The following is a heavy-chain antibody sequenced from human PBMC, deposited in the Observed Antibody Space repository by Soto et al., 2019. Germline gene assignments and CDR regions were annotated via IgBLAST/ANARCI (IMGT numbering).Heavy chain of an antibody. CDR2: ISAYNGNT. V-gene: IGHV1-18*04. D-gene: IGHD6-13*01. CDR3: ARSQAATGTSCFDP. J-gene: IGHJ5*02. CDR1: GYTFTMYA. Sequence: ASVKVSCKASGYTFTMYAISWVRQAPGQGLEWMGWISAYNGNTNYAQKFQGRVTMTTDTSTSTAYMEVRSLRSDDTAMYYCARSQAATGTSCFDPWGQGTLVTVSS.